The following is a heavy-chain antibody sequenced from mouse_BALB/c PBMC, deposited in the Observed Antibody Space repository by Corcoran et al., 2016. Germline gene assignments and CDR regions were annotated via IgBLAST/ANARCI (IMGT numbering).Heavy chain of an antibody. CDR2: INTYTGEP. Sequence: QIQLVQSGPELKKPGETVKISCKASGYTFTNYGMNWVKQAPGKGLKWMGWINTYTGEPTYADDFKGRFAFSLETSASTAYLQINNLKNEDMATYFCARGGDGFFAYWGQGTLVTVSA. V-gene: IGHV9-1*02. CDR1: GYTFTNYG. CDR3: ARGGDGFFAY. J-gene: IGHJ3*01.